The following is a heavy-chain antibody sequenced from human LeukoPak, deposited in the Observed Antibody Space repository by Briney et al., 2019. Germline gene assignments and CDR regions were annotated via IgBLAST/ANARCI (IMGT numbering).Heavy chain of an antibody. CDR2: IYYTGST. CDR3: ARAPNGYYPLDY. V-gene: IGHV4-59*11. Sequence: SETLCLTCTVSGGSISTHFWTWIRQPPGMGLEWIGYIYYTGSTNYDPSLNSRVTISLDTSKNQFSLHLSFVTAADTAVYYCARAPNGYYPLDYWGQGTLVTVSS. J-gene: IGHJ4*02. D-gene: IGHD3-22*01. CDR1: GGSISTHF.